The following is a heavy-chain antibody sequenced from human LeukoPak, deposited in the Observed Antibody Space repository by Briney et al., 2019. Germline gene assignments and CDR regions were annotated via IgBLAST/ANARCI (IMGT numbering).Heavy chain of an antibody. CDR1: GGSISSYY. Sequence: SETLSLTCTASGGSISSYYWSWVRQPPGKGLEWIGYIYYGGTTNYYPAFKSRVTILVDTSKNKFSLNLSSVTAADTAVYYCARRGIAAAGYDYWGEGTLVTVSS. J-gene: IGHJ4*02. V-gene: IGHV4-59*08. CDR3: ARRGIAAAGYDY. D-gene: IGHD6-13*01. CDR2: IYYGGTT.